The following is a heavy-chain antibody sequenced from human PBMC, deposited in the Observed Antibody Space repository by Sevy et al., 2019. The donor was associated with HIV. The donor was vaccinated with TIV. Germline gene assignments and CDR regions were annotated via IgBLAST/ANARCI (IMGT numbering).Heavy chain of an antibody. CDR1: GFTFSSYA. Sequence: GGALRLSGAASGFTFSSYAMSWVRQAPGKGLEWVSAISGSGGSTYYADSVKGRFTIARANSKNTLYLQMNSLRAEDTAVYYCAKAVYGSPRGAFDIWGQGTMVTVSS. J-gene: IGHJ3*02. D-gene: IGHD2-8*01. CDR3: AKAVYGSPRGAFDI. V-gene: IGHV3-23*01. CDR2: ISGSGGST.